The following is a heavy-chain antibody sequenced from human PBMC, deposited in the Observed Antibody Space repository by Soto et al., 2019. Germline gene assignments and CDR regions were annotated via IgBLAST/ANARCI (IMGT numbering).Heavy chain of an antibody. V-gene: IGHV3-48*02. J-gene: IGHJ4*02. D-gene: IGHD1-7*01. Sequence: GGSLRLSCAASGFTFSSYSMNWVRQAPGKGLEWVSYISSSITTTYYADSVKGRFTISRDNAENSLYLQMNSLRDEDTAVYYCARDFKNWNYVYFFDYWGPGTLVTVSS. CDR1: GFTFSSYS. CDR2: ISSSITTT. CDR3: ARDFKNWNYVYFFDY.